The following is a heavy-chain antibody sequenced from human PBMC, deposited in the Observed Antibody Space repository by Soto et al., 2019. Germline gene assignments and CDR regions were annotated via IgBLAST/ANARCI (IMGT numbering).Heavy chain of an antibody. J-gene: IGHJ6*02. V-gene: IGHV1-18*01. CDR2: ISGYNGNT. Sequence: QVQLVQSGGEVKKPGASVKISCKTSGYSFTTYGISWVRQAPGHGLEWMGWISGYNGNTHYAQKFQGRVSMTTDTSTSTAYMELRSLRSDDTAVYYCTREGPAPYYYGGMDVWGQGTTVTVSS. CDR1: GYSFTTYG. CDR3: TREGPAPYYYGGMDV.